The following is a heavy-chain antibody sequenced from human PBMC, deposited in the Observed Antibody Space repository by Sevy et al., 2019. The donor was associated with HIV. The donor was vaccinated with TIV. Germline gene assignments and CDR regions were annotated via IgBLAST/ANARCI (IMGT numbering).Heavy chain of an antibody. Sequence: GGSLRLSCAASGFTVSSNYMSWVRQAPGKGLEWVSVIYSGGSTYYADSVKGRFTISRDNSKNTLYLQMNSLRAKDTAVYYCARWGVVVAGRYDAFDIWGQGTMVTVSS. V-gene: IGHV3-53*01. CDR2: IYSGGST. D-gene: IGHD6-19*01. CDR3: ARWGVVVAGRYDAFDI. CDR1: GFTVSSNY. J-gene: IGHJ3*02.